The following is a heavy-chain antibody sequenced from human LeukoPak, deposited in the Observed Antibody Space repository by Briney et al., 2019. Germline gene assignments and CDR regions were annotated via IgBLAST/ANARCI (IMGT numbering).Heavy chain of an antibody. CDR1: GFTFSSYN. Sequence: GGSPRLSCAASGFTFSSYNMNWVRQAPGKGLEWVSSISSSSSYIYYADSVKGRFTISRDNSKNTLYLQMNSLRAEDTAVYYCANLPLVRGVILAVVYWGQGTLVTVSS. CDR3: ANLPLVRGVILAVVY. J-gene: IGHJ4*02. D-gene: IGHD3-10*01. CDR2: ISSSSSYI. V-gene: IGHV3-21*01.